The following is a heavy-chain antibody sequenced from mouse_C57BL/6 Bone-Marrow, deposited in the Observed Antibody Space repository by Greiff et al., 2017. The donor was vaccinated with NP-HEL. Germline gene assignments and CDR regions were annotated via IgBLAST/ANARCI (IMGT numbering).Heavy chain of an antibody. J-gene: IGHJ4*01. CDR3: ARDHRTRDAMDY. Sequence: EVQVVESGGGLVKPGGSLKLSCAASGFTFSSYAMSWVRQTPEKRLEWVATISDGGSYTYYPDNVKGRFTISRDNAKNNLYLQMSHLKSEDTAMYYCARDHRTRDAMDYWGQGTSVTVSS. CDR2: ISDGGSYT. CDR1: GFTFSSYA. V-gene: IGHV5-4*01.